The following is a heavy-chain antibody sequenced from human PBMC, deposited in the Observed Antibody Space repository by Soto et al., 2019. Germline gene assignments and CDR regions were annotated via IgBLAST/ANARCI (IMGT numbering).Heavy chain of an antibody. CDR3: VGAGSGGY. V-gene: IGHV3-7*04. CDR2: IKEDGSAK. Sequence: EVQLVESGGGLVQPGGSLRLSCAASGFTFSNYWMNWVRQAPGKGLEWVANIKEDGSAKQYVDSVKGRFTISRDNAKNSLYLEMNSLRAEDTAVYFCVGAGSGGYWGQGTPVTVSS. CDR1: GFTFSNYW. D-gene: IGHD6-19*01. J-gene: IGHJ4*02.